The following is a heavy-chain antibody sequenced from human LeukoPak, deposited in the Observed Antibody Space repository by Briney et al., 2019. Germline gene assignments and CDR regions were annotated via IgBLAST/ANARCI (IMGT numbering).Heavy chain of an antibody. CDR3: ARGPRLGATDLFLGY. V-gene: IGHV4-34*01. D-gene: IGHD1-26*01. J-gene: IGHJ4*02. CDR1: GGSFSGYY. CDR2: INHSGST. Sequence: PSETLSLTCAVYGGSFSGYYWSWIRQPPGKGLEWIGEINHSGSTNYNPSLKSRVTISVDTSKNQFSLKLSSVTAADTAVYYCARGPRLGATDLFLGYWGQGTLVTVSS.